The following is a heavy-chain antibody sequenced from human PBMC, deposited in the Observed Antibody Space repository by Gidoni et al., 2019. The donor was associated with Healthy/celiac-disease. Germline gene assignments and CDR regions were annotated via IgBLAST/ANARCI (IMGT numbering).Heavy chain of an antibody. CDR2: ISSSSSYI. Sequence: EVQLAESGGGLVKPGGSLRLSCAASGVTFTSYSMNWVRQAPGKGLEWVSSISSSSSYIYYADSVKGRFTISRDNAKNSLYLQMNSLRAEDTAVYHCARELRFLEWLLSLMDVWDKGTTVTVSS. CDR1: GVTFTSYS. D-gene: IGHD3-3*01. J-gene: IGHJ6*03. V-gene: IGHV3-21*01. CDR3: ARELRFLEWLLSLMDV.